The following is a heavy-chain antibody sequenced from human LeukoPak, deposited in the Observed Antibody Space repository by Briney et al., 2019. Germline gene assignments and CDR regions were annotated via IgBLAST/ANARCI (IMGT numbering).Heavy chain of an antibody. Sequence: GGSLRLSCAASGFTFNNYAMHWVRQAPGKGLEWVSIVSSDGTTTYYADSVKGRFTISRDNPKNTLYLQMNSLRPEDTAVYYCAEGTTAWGQGTLVTVSS. CDR1: GFTFNNYA. CDR3: AEGTTA. CDR2: VSSDGTTT. V-gene: IGHV3-30-3*02. D-gene: IGHD2/OR15-2a*01. J-gene: IGHJ5*02.